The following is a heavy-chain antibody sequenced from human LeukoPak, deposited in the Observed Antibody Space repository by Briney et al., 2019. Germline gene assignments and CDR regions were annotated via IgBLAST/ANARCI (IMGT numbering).Heavy chain of an antibody. CDR2: ISAYNGNT. CDR1: GYTFTGYY. D-gene: IGHD3-22*01. Sequence: ASVKVSCKASGYTFTGYYMHWVRQAPGQGLEWMGWISAYNGNTNYAQKLQGRVTMTTDTSTSTAYMELRSLRSDDTAVYYCARDSGAYYYDSSGSGDFDYWGQGTLVTVSS. J-gene: IGHJ4*02. V-gene: IGHV1-18*04. CDR3: ARDSGAYYYDSSGSGDFDY.